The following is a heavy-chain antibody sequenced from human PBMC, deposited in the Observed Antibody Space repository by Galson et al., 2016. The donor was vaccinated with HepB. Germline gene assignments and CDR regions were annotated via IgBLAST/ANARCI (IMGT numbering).Heavy chain of an antibody. D-gene: IGHD4-23*01. Sequence: SLRLSCAASGFSVSSSYMSWVRQAPGKGLEWVSVIYPGGTTYLADSVKGRFTIPRDNSNNMVHLQMNSLRVEDTAVYFCARDEWQLGPWYYSMDVWGQGTTVTVSS. CDR2: IYPGGTT. CDR3: ARDEWQLGPWYYSMDV. J-gene: IGHJ6*02. V-gene: IGHV3-66*01. CDR1: GFSVSSSY.